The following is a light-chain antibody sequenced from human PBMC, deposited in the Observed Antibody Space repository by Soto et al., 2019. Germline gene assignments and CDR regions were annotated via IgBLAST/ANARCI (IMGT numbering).Light chain of an antibody. Sequence: QSALAQPRSVSGSPAQSVSISCTGTSSDVGGYNYVSWYQQHPGKAPKVMIYDVNKRPSGVPDRFSGSKSGNTASLTISGLQSEDEADYYCCSYAGRYIYVFGTGTKVTVL. CDR1: SSDVGGYNY. J-gene: IGLJ1*01. CDR3: CSYAGRYIYV. V-gene: IGLV2-11*01. CDR2: DVN.